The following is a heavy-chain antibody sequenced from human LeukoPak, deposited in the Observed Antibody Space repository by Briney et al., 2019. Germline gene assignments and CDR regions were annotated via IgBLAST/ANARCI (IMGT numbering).Heavy chain of an antibody. Sequence: SVKVSCKASGYTFTSYGISWVRQAPGQGLEWMGGIIPIFGTANYAQKFQGRVTITADESTSTAYMELSSLRSEDTAVYYCASFDYGSGSYSDYWGQGTLVTVSS. D-gene: IGHD3-10*01. J-gene: IGHJ4*02. CDR1: GYTFTSYG. CDR3: ASFDYGSGSYSDY. CDR2: IIPIFGTA. V-gene: IGHV1-69*13.